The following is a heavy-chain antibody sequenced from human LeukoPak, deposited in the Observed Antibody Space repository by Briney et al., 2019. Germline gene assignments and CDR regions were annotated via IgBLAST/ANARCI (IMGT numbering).Heavy chain of an antibody. Sequence: SETLSLTCTVSGVSINTYFWSWIRQPPGKGLEWIGYVYYNGITNYNPSLKSRVSISLDTSRDQFSLRLNSVTAAETAVYYCASQLGGTTFHWGQGTLVTVSS. V-gene: IGHV4-59*01. J-gene: IGHJ4*02. CDR2: VYYNGIT. CDR3: ASQLGGTTFH. CDR1: GVSINTYF. D-gene: IGHD1/OR15-1a*01.